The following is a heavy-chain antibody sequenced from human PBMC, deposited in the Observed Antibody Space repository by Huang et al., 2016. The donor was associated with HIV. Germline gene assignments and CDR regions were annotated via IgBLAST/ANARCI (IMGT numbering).Heavy chain of an antibody. CDR2: SNTNVGNP. Sequence: QVQLVQSGSELKKPGASVRVSCKASGYTFSTHNIHWVRQAPGQGLEWMGWSNTNVGNPKYAQGFTGRFVFSVDTSVSTAYLEISSLQANDTAVYYCARAAFVIAAAGEYFQHWGQGSLVSVSS. J-gene: IGHJ1*01. CDR1: GYTFSTHN. V-gene: IGHV7-4-1*02. D-gene: IGHD6-13*01. CDR3: ARAAFVIAAAGEYFQH.